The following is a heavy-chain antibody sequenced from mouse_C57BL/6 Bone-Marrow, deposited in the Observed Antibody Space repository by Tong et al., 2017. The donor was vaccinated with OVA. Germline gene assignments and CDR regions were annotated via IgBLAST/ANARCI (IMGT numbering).Heavy chain of an antibody. J-gene: IGHJ3*01. CDR1: GFTFSSYA. CDR3: NEFDY. CDR2: ISDGGSYT. V-gene: IGHV5-4*01. Sequence: EVQLQESGGGLVQPGESLKLSCAASGFTFSSYAMSWVRQTPEKRLVWVATISDGGSYTYYPGNVKGRFTSYRDNAKNNLYLQMSSLKSEDTAMYYFNEFDYWGQGTLVTVSA.